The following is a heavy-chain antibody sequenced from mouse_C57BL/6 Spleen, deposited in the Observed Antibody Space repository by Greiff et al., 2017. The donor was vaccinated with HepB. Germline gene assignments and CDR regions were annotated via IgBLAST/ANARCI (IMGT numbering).Heavy chain of an antibody. J-gene: IGHJ1*03. CDR3: ARGELGPWYFDV. CDR2: INPNYGTT. V-gene: IGHV1-39*01. CDR1: GYSFTDYN. Sequence: VQLKESGPELVKPGASVKISYKASGYSFTDYNMNWVKQSNGKSLEWIGVINPNYGTTSYNQKFKGKATLTVDQSSSTAYMQLNSLTSEDSAVYYCARGELGPWYFDVWGTGTTVTVSS. D-gene: IGHD4-1*01.